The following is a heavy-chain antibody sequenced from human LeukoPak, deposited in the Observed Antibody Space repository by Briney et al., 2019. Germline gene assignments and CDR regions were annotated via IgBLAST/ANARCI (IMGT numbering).Heavy chain of an antibody. D-gene: IGHD6-6*01. Sequence: PSETLSLTCTVSGGSISSSSYYWGWIPQPPGKGLEWHERIYYSGSTYYNPSLKSRCTISVDTSKNQFSLKLSSVTAADTAVYYCARLTPYSSSSAYYYYYMDVWGKGTTVTVSS. J-gene: IGHJ6*03. CDR3: ARLTPYSSSSAYYYYYMDV. CDR2: IYYSGST. CDR1: GGSISSSSYY. V-gene: IGHV4-39*01.